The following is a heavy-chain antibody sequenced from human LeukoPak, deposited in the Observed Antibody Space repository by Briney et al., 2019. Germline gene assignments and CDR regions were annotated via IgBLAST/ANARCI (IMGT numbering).Heavy chain of an antibody. CDR3: ARGIGYCSGGSCYMDY. CDR2: ISSSSSNI. J-gene: IGHJ4*02. V-gene: IGHV3-21*01. CDR1: GFTFSSYS. D-gene: IGHD2-15*01. Sequence: GGSLRLSCAASGFTFSSYSMNWVRQAPGKGLEWVSSISSSSSNIYYADSVKGRFTISRDNAKNSLYLQMNSLTAEDTGVFYCARGIGYCSGGSCYMDYWGQGTLVTVSS.